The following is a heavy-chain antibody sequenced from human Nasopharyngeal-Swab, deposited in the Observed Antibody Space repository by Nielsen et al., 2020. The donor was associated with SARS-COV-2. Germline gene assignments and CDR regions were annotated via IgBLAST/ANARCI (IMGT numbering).Heavy chain of an antibody. Sequence: ASVKVSCKASGYSFRSYGINWVRQAPGQGLEWMGWISAYNADTHYAQKFQDRASMTTDTSTSTVYMELRSLRSDDTAVYYCARDIEEWLVLPFLSFDYWGQGTLVTVPS. CDR3: ARDIEEWLVLPFLSFDY. CDR2: ISAYNADT. J-gene: IGHJ4*02. D-gene: IGHD5-18*01. CDR1: GYSFRSYG. V-gene: IGHV1-18*01.